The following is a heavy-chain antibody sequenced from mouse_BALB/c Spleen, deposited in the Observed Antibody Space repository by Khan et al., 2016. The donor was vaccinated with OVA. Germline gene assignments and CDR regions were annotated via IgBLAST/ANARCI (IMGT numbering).Heavy chain of an antibody. CDR3: ARGYDFFAY. D-gene: IGHD2-14*01. CDR2: VNPNTGGS. CDR1: GYSFTLYY. Sequence: VQLKESGPDLVKPGASVKISCKASGYSFTLYYMTWVKQSHGKSLERIGRVNPNTGGSDYNQEFKGKAILTVAKSSNTAYMELHSLTSEDSAVYYCARGYDFFAYWGQGTLVTVSA. V-gene: IGHV1-26*01. J-gene: IGHJ3*01.